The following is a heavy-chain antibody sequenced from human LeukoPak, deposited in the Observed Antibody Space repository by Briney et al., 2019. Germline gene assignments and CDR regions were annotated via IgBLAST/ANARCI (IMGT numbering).Heavy chain of an antibody. D-gene: IGHD3-22*01. Sequence: PGGSLRLSCAASGFIFSSYPMNWVRQAPGKGLEWVSTISGTSSYIQYADSVKGRFTISRDNAKNSLYLQMSSLRAEDTAVYYCARGPGSSGGAYVGDYWGPGTLVTVSS. CDR1: GFIFSSYP. V-gene: IGHV3-21*01. CDR3: ARGPGSSGGAYVGDY. CDR2: ISGTSSYI. J-gene: IGHJ4*01.